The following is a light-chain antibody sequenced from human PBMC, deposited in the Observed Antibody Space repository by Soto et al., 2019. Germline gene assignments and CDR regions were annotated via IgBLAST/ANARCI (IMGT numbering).Light chain of an antibody. CDR3: QQTYSTPFFT. J-gene: IGKJ3*01. V-gene: IGKV1-39*01. Sequence: DVTVTQSPPSLSASEGDRVTITCRARQNINNYLSWYQHKPGKAPKLLIYDASNLQSGVPSRFSGSGSGTDFTLTISGLQPEDFATYYCQQTYSTPFFTFVPGTKVDVK. CDR2: DAS. CDR1: QNINNY.